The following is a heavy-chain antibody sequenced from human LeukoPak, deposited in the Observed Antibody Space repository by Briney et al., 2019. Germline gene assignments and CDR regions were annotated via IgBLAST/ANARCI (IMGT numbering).Heavy chain of an antibody. V-gene: IGHV3-15*01. CDR2: IKRRTDDGTP. CDR1: GFPHPNAW. CDR3: ATEYYCAYNCRGGGSKVADP. J-gene: IGHJ5*02. Sequence: GGPLTHSCAPSGFPHPNAWMSWVRQAPGKGLEGVGHIKRRTDDGTPDYAPPVKDQFTISSEESKDPLYLQMNSRKTDDIVLFYCATEYYCAYNCRGGGSKVADP. D-gene: IGHD4-17*01.